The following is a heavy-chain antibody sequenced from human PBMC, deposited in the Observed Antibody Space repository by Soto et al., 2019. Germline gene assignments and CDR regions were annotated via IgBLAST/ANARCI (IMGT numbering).Heavy chain of an antibody. CDR3: ARDKRDLRFLEWSYYFDY. V-gene: IGHV3-74*03. CDR2: INGDGSDI. CDR1: GFAFSNYW. D-gene: IGHD3-3*01. Sequence: PGGSLRLSCGASGFAFSNYWMHWVRQVPGKGLVWVSRINGDGSDIKYADSVKGRFTISRDNAKNTVYLQMNSLRAEDTAAYYCARDKRDLRFLEWSYYFDYWGQGTLVTVSS. J-gene: IGHJ4*02.